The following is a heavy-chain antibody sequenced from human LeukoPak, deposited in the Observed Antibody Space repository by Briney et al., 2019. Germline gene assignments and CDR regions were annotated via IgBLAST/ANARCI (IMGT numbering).Heavy chain of an antibody. J-gene: IGHJ5*02. Sequence: PSETLSLTCTVSGGSISDSNYYWGWIRQPPGRGLEWIANIYYLGHTYHNPSLKSRVTVSVDTSKNQFSLKLTSVTAADTAVYYCARQSTIAAAKIDPWGQGSLVTVSS. CDR2: IYYLGHT. CDR3: ARQSTIAAAKIDP. CDR1: GGSISDSNYY. D-gene: IGHD6-25*01. V-gene: IGHV4-39*01.